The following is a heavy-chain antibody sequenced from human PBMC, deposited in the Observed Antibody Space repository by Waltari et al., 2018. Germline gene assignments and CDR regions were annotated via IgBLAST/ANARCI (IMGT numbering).Heavy chain of an antibody. D-gene: IGHD6-19*01. Sequence: EVQLVESGGGLVQPGGSMRLSCSASGVNLSTYWMTWVRQAPGRGLEWVANIKQDGSAKYYVDSVRGRSTISRDNANNSLFLQINSLRDDDTAVYYCVTDVSGWYVNWGQGTSVTVSS. V-gene: IGHV3-7*01. CDR3: VTDVSGWYVN. CDR2: IKQDGSAK. J-gene: IGHJ4*02. CDR1: GVNLSTYW.